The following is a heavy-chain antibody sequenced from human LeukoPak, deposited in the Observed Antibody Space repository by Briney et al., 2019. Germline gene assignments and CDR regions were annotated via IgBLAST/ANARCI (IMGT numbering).Heavy chain of an antibody. CDR1: GGSISNYY. Sequence: ASETLSLTCTVSGGSISNYYWSWIWQPPGKGLEWIGYIFYSGSTNYNPSLKSRVTISVDTSKNQFSLKVTSVTAADTAVYYCARGGSSGYDPFDYWGQGTLVIVSS. J-gene: IGHJ4*02. V-gene: IGHV4-59*01. CDR3: ARGGSSGYDPFDY. D-gene: IGHD5-12*01. CDR2: IFYSGST.